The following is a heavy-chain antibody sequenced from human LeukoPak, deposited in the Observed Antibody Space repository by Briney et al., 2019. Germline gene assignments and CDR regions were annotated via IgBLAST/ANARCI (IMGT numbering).Heavy chain of an antibody. V-gene: IGHV3-30*04. CDR1: GFTFGSYP. J-gene: IGHJ5*02. D-gene: IGHD3-10*01. Sequence: GRSLRLSCAASGFTFGSYPMHWVRQAPGKGLEWVAVISEDGRNKYYADSVKGRFTISRDKSKNTLYLQMNSLRPEDMAVYYCARDTLIYGSGVNWFDPWGQGTLVTVSS. CDR3: ARDTLIYGSGVNWFDP. CDR2: ISEDGRNK.